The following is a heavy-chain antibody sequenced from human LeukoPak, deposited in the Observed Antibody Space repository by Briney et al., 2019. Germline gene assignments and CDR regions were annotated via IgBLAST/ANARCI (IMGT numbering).Heavy chain of an antibody. J-gene: IGHJ4*02. CDR3: SYYDSSGYYYVYPN. V-gene: IGHV4-59*12. D-gene: IGHD3-22*01. Sequence: SETLSLTCTVSGGSISSYYWSWIRQPPGKGLEWIGYIYNSGSTNYNPSLKSRVTISVDKSKNQFSLKLSSVTAADTAMYYCSYYDSSGYYYVYPNWGQGTLVTVSS. CDR1: GGSISSYY. CDR2: IYNSGST.